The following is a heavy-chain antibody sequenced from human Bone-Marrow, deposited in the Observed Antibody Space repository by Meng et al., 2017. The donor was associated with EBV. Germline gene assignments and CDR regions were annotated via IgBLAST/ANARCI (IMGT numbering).Heavy chain of an antibody. CDR2: IYHSGST. Sequence: QGRLQESCPVRAKPSGTLSLPCAVSGGSISSNNWWSWGRQPPGKGLECIGEIYHSGSTNYNPSLKSRVTISVDKSKNQFSLKLSSVTAADTAVYYCAKGGGYYYDSSGFHYDYWGQGTLVTVSS. CDR1: GGSISSNNW. CDR3: AKGGGYYYDSSGFHYDY. J-gene: IGHJ4*02. V-gene: IGHV4-4*02. D-gene: IGHD3-22*01.